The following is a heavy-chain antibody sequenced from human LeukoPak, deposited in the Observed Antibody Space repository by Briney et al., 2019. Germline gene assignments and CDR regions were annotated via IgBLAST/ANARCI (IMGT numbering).Heavy chain of an antibody. V-gene: IGHV3-48*01. CDR3: VRADNGFDQ. D-gene: IGHD1-14*01. CDR2: ISSSSSTI. CDR1: GFTFSSYS. Sequence: PGGSLRLSCAASGFTFSSYSMNWVRQAPGKGLEWVSYISSSSSTIYYADSVKGRFTISRDNAKNSLYLQMNSLRADDTAVYYCVRADNGFDQWGQGALVTVSS. J-gene: IGHJ4*02.